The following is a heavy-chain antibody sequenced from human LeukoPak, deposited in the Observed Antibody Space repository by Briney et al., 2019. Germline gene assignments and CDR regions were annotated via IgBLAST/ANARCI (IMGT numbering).Heavy chain of an antibody. J-gene: IGHJ4*02. CDR2: IYRSGST. D-gene: IGHD6-19*01. Sequence: SGTLSLTCAVSGGSISSSNWWSWVRQPPGKGLGWIGEIYRSGSTNYNPSLKSRVTISVDTSKSQFSLKLSSVTAADTAVYYCARVSKQWGDLYLDYWGQGTLVTVSS. CDR1: GGSISSSNW. CDR3: ARVSKQWGDLYLDY. V-gene: IGHV4-4*02.